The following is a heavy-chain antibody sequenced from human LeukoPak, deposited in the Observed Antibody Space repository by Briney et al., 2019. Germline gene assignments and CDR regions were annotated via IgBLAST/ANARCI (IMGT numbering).Heavy chain of an antibody. CDR1: GGSFSGYY. Sequence: SETLSLTCAVYGGSFSGYYWSWIRQPPGKGLEWIGEVNHSGSTNYNPSLKSRVTISVDTSKNQFSLKLSSVTAADTAVYYCVLYSSGRGVYGMDVWGQGTTVTVSS. CDR2: VNHSGST. CDR3: VLYSSGRGVYGMDV. D-gene: IGHD6-19*01. J-gene: IGHJ6*02. V-gene: IGHV4-34*01.